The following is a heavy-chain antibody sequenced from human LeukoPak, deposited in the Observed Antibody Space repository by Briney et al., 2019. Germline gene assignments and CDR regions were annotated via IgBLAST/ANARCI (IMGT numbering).Heavy chain of an antibody. V-gene: IGHV4-39*07. CDR2: IYYSGST. CDR1: GGSISSSSCY. Sequence: PSETLSLTCTVSGGSISSSSCYWGWIRQPPGKGLEWIGSIYYSGSTYYNPSLKSRVTISVDTSKNQFSLKLSSVTAADTAVYYCGLYYYGSGSYPGGLEDYWGQGTLVTVSS. J-gene: IGHJ4*02. CDR3: GLYYYGSGSYPGGLEDY. D-gene: IGHD3-10*01.